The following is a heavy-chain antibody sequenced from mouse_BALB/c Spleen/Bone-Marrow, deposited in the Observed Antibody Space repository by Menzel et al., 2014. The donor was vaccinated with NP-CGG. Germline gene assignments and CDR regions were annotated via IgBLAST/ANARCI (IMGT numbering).Heavy chain of an antibody. V-gene: IGHV1-74*01. D-gene: IGHD2-4*01. CDR2: IHPSDSET. J-gene: IGHJ3*01. CDR3: ASDDYDGSWFAY. CDR1: GYSFTNYW. Sequence: QVQLQQPGAELVRPGASVKLSCKASGYSFTNYWMNWMKQRPGQGLEWIGMIHPSDSETRLNQKFKDKATLTVDKSSSTAYMQLSSPTSEDSADYYCASDDYDGSWFAYWGQGTLVTVSA.